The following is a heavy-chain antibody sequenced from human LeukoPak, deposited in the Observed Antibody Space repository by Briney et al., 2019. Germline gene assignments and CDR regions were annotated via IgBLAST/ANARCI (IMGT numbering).Heavy chain of an antibody. Sequence: SETLSLTCTVSGGSISSYYWSWIRQPAGKGLEWIGRIYTSGSTNYNPSLKSRVTMSVDTSKNQFSLKPSSVTAADTAVYYCARDGSYQENFDYWGQGTLVTVSS. D-gene: IGHD1-26*01. CDR1: GGSISSYY. V-gene: IGHV4-4*07. CDR2: IYTSGST. J-gene: IGHJ4*02. CDR3: ARDGSYQENFDY.